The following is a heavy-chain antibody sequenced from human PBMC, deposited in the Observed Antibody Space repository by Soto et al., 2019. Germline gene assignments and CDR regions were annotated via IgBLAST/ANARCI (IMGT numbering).Heavy chain of an antibody. Sequence: EVQLVESGGGLVQPGGSLRLSCAASGFTLSSAWMTWVRQAPGKGLEWVANIKEDGSVRYYVHSVEGRFTVSRDNAKNSLYLQMGSLRAEDTAIYYCVRSYDFWGQGTQVTVSS. J-gene: IGHJ4*02. CDR3: VRSYDF. V-gene: IGHV3-7*05. CDR1: GFTLSSAW. CDR2: IKEDGSVR.